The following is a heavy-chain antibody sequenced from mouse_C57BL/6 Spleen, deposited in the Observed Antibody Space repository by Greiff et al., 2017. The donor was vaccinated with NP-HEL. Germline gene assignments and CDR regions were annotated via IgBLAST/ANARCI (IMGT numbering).Heavy chain of an antibody. J-gene: IGHJ1*03. CDR2: ISSGSSTI. Sequence: EVMLVESGGGLVKPGGSLKLSCAASGFTFSDYGMHWVRQAPEKGLEWVAYISSGSSTIYYVDTVKGRFTISRDNAKNTLFLQMTSLRSEDTAMYYCALEGRDWYFDVWGTGTTVTVSS. CDR1: GFTFSDYG. V-gene: IGHV5-17*01. CDR3: ALEGRDWYFDV.